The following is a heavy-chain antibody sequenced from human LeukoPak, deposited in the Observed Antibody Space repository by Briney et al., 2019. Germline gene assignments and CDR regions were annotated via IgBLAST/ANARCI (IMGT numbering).Heavy chain of an antibody. CDR3: ARDTSYNYGAHAMDV. D-gene: IGHD4/OR15-4a*01. CDR2: ISGSGVNT. Sequence: GGSLRLSCAASGFTFDNYAMNWVRQAPGKGLEWVLGISGSGVNTYYADSVKGRFTISRDNSKNTLYVQLNSLRGEDTATYYCARDTSYNYGAHAMDVWGQGTTATVSS. CDR1: GFTFDNYA. V-gene: IGHV3-23*01. J-gene: IGHJ6*02.